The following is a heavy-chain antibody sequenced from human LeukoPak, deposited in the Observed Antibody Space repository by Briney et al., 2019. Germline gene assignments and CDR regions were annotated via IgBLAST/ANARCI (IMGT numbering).Heavy chain of an antibody. CDR1: GGTFSSYA. D-gene: IGHD6-13*01. CDR3: ARLIAAAGYYFDY. CDR2: INPNSGGT. Sequence: RASVNVSCKASGGTFSSYAISWVRQAPGQGLEWMGWINPNSGGTNYAQKFQGRVTMTRDTSISTAYMELSRLRSDDTAVYYCARLIAAAGYYFDYWGQGTLVTVSS. V-gene: IGHV1-2*02. J-gene: IGHJ4*02.